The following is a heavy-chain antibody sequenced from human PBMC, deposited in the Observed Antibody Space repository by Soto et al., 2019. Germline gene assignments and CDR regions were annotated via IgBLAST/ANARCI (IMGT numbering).Heavy chain of an antibody. CDR2: IYYSGST. Sequence: PSETLSLTCTVSGGSISSSSYYWGWIRQPPGKGLEWIGSIYYSGSTYYNPSLKSRVTISVDTSKNQFSLKLSSVTAADTAVYYCARDRLYDIPRHDAFDIWGQGTMVTVSS. CDR3: ARDRLYDIPRHDAFDI. D-gene: IGHD3-9*01. CDR1: GGSISSSSYY. J-gene: IGHJ3*02. V-gene: IGHV4-39*07.